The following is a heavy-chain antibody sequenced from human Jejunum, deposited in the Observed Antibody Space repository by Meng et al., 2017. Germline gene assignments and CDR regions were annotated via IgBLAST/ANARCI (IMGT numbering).Heavy chain of an antibody. J-gene: IGHJ4*02. CDR1: GFTFSNYE. CDR2: ISSSGSSI. D-gene: IGHD2-21*02. Sequence: GGSLRLSCAASGFTFSNYEMNWVRQAPGKGLEWVSYISSSGSSIHYADSVKGRFTISRDNAKNSLYLQMNSLRPEDTAVYYCARERSGCGGDCVDYWGQGTLVTVSS. CDR3: ARERSGCGGDCVDY. V-gene: IGHV3-48*03.